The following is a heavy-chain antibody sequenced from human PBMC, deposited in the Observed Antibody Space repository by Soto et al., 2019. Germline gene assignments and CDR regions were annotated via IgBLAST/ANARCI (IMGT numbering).Heavy chain of an antibody. CDR3: AREGSGYEKFEY. D-gene: IGHD5-12*01. CDR1: GFTFSSYW. J-gene: IGHJ4*02. Sequence: PGGSLRLSCAASGFTFSSYWMHWVRQAPGKGLVWVSRINSDGSSTSYADSVKGRFTLSRDNAKNTLYLQMKSLRAEDTAVYYCAREGSGYEKFEYWGQGTLVTVSS. V-gene: IGHV3-74*01. CDR2: INSDGSST.